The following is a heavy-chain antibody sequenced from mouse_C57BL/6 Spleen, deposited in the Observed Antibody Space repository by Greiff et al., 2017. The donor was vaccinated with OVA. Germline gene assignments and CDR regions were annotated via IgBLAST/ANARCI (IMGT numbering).Heavy chain of an antibody. V-gene: IGHV1-47*01. Sequence: VQLEHGAELVMPGGSAKMSCKASGYNFTNNPKERMKQNHGKSIEWIENIHPHNDDTKYTEKIKSKATLTVEKSSSTVYLELSRLTSDDSAVYYCAHNGRWYFDVWGKVTPVTVSS. CDR2: IHPHNDDT. CDR3: AHNGRWYFDV. D-gene: IGHD1-1*01. CDR1: GYNFTNNP. J-gene: IGHJ1*03.